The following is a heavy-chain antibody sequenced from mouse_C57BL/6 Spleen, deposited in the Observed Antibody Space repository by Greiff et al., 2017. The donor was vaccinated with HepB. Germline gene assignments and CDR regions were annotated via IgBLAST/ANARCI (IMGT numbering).Heavy chain of an antibody. J-gene: IGHJ3*01. CDR1: GFTFSSYA. V-gene: IGHV5-4*01. Sequence: DVKLVESGGGLVKPGGSLKLSCAASGFTFSSYAMSWVRQTPEKRLEWVATISDGGSYTYYPDNVKGRFTISRDNAKNNLYLQMSHLKSEDTAMYYCAREITTVVAPFAYWGQGTLVTVSA. CDR2: ISDGGSYT. CDR3: AREITTVVAPFAY. D-gene: IGHD1-1*01.